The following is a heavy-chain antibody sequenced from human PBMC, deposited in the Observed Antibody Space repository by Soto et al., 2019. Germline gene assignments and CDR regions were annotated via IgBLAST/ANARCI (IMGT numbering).Heavy chain of an antibody. CDR2: ISAYNGNT. CDR1: GYTFTSYG. CDR3: AREYYYDSSGYLNWFDP. D-gene: IGHD3-22*01. Sequence: ASVKVSCKASGYTFTSYGISWVRQAPGQGLEWMGWISAYNGNTNYAQKLQGRVTMTTDTSTSTAYMELRSLRSDDTAVYYCAREYYYDSSGYLNWFDPWSQGALVTVSS. J-gene: IGHJ5*02. V-gene: IGHV1-18*01.